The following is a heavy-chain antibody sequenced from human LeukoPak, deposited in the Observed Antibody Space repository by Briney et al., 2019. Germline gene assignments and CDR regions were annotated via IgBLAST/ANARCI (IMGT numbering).Heavy chain of an antibody. CDR3: AELGITMIGGV. J-gene: IGHJ6*04. CDR1: GFTFSSYE. D-gene: IGHD3-10*02. Sequence: GGPLRLSCAASGFTFSSYEMNWVRQAPGKGLEGGSYISSSGNTIYYADSVKGRFTISRDNAQNSLYLQMNRLRAEDTAVYYCAELGITMIGGVWGKGTTVTISS. V-gene: IGHV3-48*03. CDR2: ISSSGNTI.